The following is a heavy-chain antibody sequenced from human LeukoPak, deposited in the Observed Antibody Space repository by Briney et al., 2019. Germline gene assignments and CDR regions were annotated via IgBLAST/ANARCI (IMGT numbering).Heavy chain of an antibody. V-gene: IGHV4-34*01. J-gene: IGHJ4*02. CDR2: INHSGST. D-gene: IGHD3-22*01. Sequence: GSLRLSCAASGFTFSTYGMHWVRQPPGKGLEWIGEINHSGSTNYNPSLKSRVTISVDTSKNQFSLKLSSVTAADTAVYYCARETYPMHYYDSSGSAPFDYWGQGTLVTVSS. CDR3: ARETYPMHYYDSSGSAPFDY. CDR1: GFTFSTYG.